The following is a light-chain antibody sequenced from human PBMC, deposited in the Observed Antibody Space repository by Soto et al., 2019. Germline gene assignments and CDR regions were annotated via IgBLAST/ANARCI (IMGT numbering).Light chain of an antibody. CDR3: QKSYSTPRT. CDR1: QNINNY. J-gene: IGKJ1*01. V-gene: IGKV1-39*01. Sequence: DLQRTPSPSYRSASVGDRATITCMASQNINNYLTWYQQRPGKAPKLLIYAASSLQSGVPSRFSGSGSGTDFSLTISSLQPEDSATYYCQKSYSTPRTVGQGTQVDIK. CDR2: AAS.